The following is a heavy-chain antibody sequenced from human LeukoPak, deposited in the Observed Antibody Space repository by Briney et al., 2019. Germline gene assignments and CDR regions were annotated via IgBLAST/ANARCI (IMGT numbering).Heavy chain of an antibody. J-gene: IGHJ5*02. V-gene: IGHV4-61*01. D-gene: IGHD5-24*01. Sequence: SETLSPTCTVSGGSVSSGSYYWSWIRQPPGKGLEWIGYIYYSGSTNYNPSLRSRVTISVDTSKNQFSLKLSPVTAADTAVYYCAREGRWLQPSVVYNWFDPWGQGTLVTVSS. CDR2: IYYSGST. CDR3: AREGRWLQPSVVYNWFDP. CDR1: GGSVSSGSYY.